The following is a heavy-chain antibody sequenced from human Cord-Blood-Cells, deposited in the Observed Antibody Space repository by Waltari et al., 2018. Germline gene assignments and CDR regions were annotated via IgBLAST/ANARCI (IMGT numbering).Heavy chain of an antibody. CDR3: ARDRQAAPNWFDP. CDR2: IIPILGIA. CDR1: GGTFSSYA. J-gene: IGHJ5*02. V-gene: IGHV1-69*04. Sequence: QVQLVQSGAEVKKPGSSVKVSCKASGGTFSSYAISWVRQAPGQGLEWMGGIIPILGIANYAQKFQGRVTITADESTSTAYMELSSLRSEDTAVYCCARDRQAAPNWFDPWGQGTLVTVSS. D-gene: IGHD6-6*01.